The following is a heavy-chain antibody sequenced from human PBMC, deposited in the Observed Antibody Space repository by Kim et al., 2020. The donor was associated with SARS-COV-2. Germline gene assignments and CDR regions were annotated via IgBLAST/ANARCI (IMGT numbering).Heavy chain of an antibody. Sequence: GGSLRLSCAASGFTFSSYGMHWVRQAPGKGLEWVAVISYDGSDKYYADSVKGRFTISRDNSKNTLFLLMNSLRAEDTAVYYCAKDYTKYCSSTSCSYFFDYWGQGTLVTVSS. CDR1: GFTFSSYG. D-gene: IGHD2-2*01. CDR2: ISYDGSDK. CDR3: AKDYTKYCSSTSCSYFFDY. J-gene: IGHJ4*02. V-gene: IGHV3-30*18.